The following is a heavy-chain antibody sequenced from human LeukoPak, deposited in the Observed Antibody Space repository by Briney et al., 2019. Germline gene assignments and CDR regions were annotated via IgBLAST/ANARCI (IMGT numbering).Heavy chain of an antibody. V-gene: IGHV1-69*13. J-gene: IGHJ4*02. CDR3: ASNPDADTAIGY. CDR1: GGTFSSYA. CDR2: IIPIFGTA. Sequence: GASVKVSCKASGGTFSSYAISWVRQAPGQGLEWMGGIIPIFGTANYAQKFQGRVTITADESTSTAYMELSSLRSEDTAVYYCASNPDADTAIGYWGQGTLVTVSS. D-gene: IGHD5-18*01.